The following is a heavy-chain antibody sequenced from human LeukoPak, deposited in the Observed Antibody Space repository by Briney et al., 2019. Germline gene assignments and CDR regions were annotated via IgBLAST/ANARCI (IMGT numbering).Heavy chain of an antibody. CDR3: ASVTTTLRAARGVVVH. J-gene: IGHJ4*02. D-gene: IGHD5-12*01. CDR1: GFSFRSYG. Sequence: GGSLRLSCAASGFSFRSYGMHWVRHAPGKGLVWVSRINSDGSSTSYADSVKGRFTISRDNAKNTLYLQMNSLRAEDTAVYYCASVTTTLRAARGVVVHWGQGALVTVSS. V-gene: IGHV3-74*01. CDR2: INSDGSST.